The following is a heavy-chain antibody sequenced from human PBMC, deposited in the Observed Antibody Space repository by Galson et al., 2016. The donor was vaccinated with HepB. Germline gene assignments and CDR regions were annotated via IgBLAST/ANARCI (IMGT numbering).Heavy chain of an antibody. CDR3: ARAEANWDGGGDNWFDP. CDR1: GDSVSSDSAA. J-gene: IGHJ5*02. V-gene: IGHV6-1*01. D-gene: IGHD7-27*01. Sequence: CAISGDSVSSDSAAWNWIRQSPSSGLEWLGRAYYRSKWYNAYALSVTSRITINADTSKNRFSLQLNSVTPEDTALYFCARAEANWDGGGDNWFDPWGQGTLVTVSS. CDR2: AYYRSKWYN.